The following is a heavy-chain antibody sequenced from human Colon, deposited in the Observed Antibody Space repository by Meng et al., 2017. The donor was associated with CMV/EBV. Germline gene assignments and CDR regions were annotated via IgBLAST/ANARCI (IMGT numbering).Heavy chain of an antibody. D-gene: IGHD5-12*01. V-gene: IGHV4-39*07. CDR3: ARAPGLRGYMDV. Sequence: GSLRLSCTVFGDFSSRSNYYWGWIRQSPGKGLEWIGTIHYSGTTYYNPSLKSRLTISVDTSKNQFSLNLSSVTTADTAVYYCARAPGLRGYMDVWGQGTTVTVSS. CDR1: GDFSSRSNYY. CDR2: IHYSGTT. J-gene: IGHJ6*02.